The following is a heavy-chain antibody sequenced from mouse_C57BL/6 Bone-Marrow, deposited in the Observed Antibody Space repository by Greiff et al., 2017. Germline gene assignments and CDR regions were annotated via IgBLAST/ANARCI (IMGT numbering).Heavy chain of an antibody. J-gene: IGHJ3*01. CDR1: GYTFTDYE. V-gene: IGHV1-15*01. D-gene: IGHD6-1*01. CDR3: ARAGAGRGWWFAV. Sequence: QVQLQQSGAVLVRPGASVTLSCKASGYTFTDYEMHWVKQTPVHGLEWIGAIDPETGGTAYNQKFKGKAILTADKSSSTAYMELRSLTSEDSAVYYCARAGAGRGWWFAVWGKGTMVTVSA. CDR2: IDPETGGT.